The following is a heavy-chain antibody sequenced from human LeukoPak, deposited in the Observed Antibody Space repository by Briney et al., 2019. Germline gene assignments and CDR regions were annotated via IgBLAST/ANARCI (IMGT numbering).Heavy chain of an antibody. CDR2: IKEDGTEK. Sequence: PGGSLRLSCAASGFTFSDYYMSWIRQAPGKGLEWVANIKEDGTEKYYVGSVKGRFTISRDNAKKSLYLQMNSLRDDDTAVYFCARSPAGDAWPPAYYMDVWGKGTTVTVSS. D-gene: IGHD3-10*01. CDR1: GFTFSDYY. J-gene: IGHJ6*03. CDR3: ARSPAGDAWPPAYYMDV. V-gene: IGHV3-7*01.